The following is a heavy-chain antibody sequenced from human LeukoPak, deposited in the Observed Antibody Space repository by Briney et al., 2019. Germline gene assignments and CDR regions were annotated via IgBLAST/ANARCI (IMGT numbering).Heavy chain of an antibody. V-gene: IGHV3-30*04. Sequence: PGRSLRRSCAAYGFTFSSYPMHWVRQAPGKGLKWGAVISYDGSNKYYADSVKGRITISRDNSKNTLYLQMNSRRGEDAAVYYCARDEWYRLLFRFDYWGQGTLVTVSS. J-gene: IGHJ4*02. D-gene: IGHD2-2*01. CDR1: GFTFSSYP. CDR3: ARDEWYRLLFRFDY. CDR2: ISYDGSNK.